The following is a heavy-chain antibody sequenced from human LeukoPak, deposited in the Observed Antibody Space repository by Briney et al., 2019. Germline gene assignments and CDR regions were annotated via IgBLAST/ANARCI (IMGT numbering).Heavy chain of an antibody. V-gene: IGHV4-61*02. CDR2: IYTSGST. CDR3: ARTPYDFWSGYLLYYMDV. D-gene: IGHD3-3*01. J-gene: IGHJ6*03. CDR1: GGSISSGSYY. Sequence: KPSETLSLTSTVSGGSISSGSYYWSWIRQPAGKGLEWIGRIYTSGSTNYNPSLKSRVTISVDTSKNQFSLKLSSVTAADTAVYYCARTPYDFWSGYLLYYMDVWGKGTTVTVSS.